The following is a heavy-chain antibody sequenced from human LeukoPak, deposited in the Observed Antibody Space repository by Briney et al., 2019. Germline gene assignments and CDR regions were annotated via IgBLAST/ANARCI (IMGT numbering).Heavy chain of an antibody. J-gene: IGHJ6*03. CDR2: FDPEDGET. D-gene: IGHD2-15*01. CDR3: ATGRHCSGGSCYPYYYYMDV. CDR1: GYTLTELS. Sequence: GASVKVSCKVSGYTLTELSMHWVRQAPGKGLEWMGGFDPEDGETIYAQKFQGRVTMTEDTSTDTAYMELSNLRSEDTAVYYCATGRHCSGGSCYPYYYYMDVWGKGTTVTVSS. V-gene: IGHV1-24*01.